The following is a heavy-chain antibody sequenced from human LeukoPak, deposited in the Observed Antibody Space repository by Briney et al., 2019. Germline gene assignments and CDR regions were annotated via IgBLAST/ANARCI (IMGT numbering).Heavy chain of an antibody. CDR3: ARCPPSYCSSTSCPNYYYYYMDV. V-gene: IGHV1-18*01. CDR2: ISAYNGNT. J-gene: IGHJ6*03. D-gene: IGHD2-2*01. CDR1: GYTFTSYG. Sequence: ASVKVSCKASGYTFTSYGISWVRQAPGQGLEWMGWISAYNGNTNYAQKLQGRVTMTTDTSTSTAYMELRSLRSDDTAVYYCARCPPSYCSSTSCPNYYYYYMDVWGKGTTVTVSS.